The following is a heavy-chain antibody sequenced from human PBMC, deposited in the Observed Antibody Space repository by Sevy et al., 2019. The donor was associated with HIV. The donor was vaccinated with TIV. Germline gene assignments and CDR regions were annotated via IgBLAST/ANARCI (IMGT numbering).Heavy chain of an antibody. D-gene: IGHD4-17*01. J-gene: IGHJ4*02. CDR2: LFYSGST. CDR1: GGSVSTDSYY. CDR3: ARCRSPYGDCATGSFDY. Sequence: SETLSLTCTVSGGSVSTDSYYWSWIRQPPGKGLEWIGYLFYSGSTNYNPSLKSRVTISLDTSKNQFSLKLSSVTAADTAVYYCARCRSPYGDCATGSFDYWGQGALVTVSS. V-gene: IGHV4-61*01.